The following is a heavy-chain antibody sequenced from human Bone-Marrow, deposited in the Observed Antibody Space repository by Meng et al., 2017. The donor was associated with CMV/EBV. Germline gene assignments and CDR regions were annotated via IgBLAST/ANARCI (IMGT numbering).Heavy chain of an antibody. CDR3: TRGRGSTHKGNWFDP. D-gene: IGHD3-10*01. CDR2: MNPNSGNT. J-gene: IGHJ5*02. CDR1: GYTFTSYD. Sequence: ASVKVSCKASGYTFTSYDINWVRQATGQGLEWMGWMNPNSGNTGYVQKFQGRVTMTRNTSISTAYMELSSLRSEDTAIYYCTRGRGSTHKGNWFDPWGQGTLVTVSS. V-gene: IGHV1-8*01.